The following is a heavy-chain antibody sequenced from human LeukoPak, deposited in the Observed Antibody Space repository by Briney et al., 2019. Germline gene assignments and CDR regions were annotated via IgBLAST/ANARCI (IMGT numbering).Heavy chain of an antibody. CDR2: SSYNGNT. D-gene: IGHD3-10*01. CDR1: GAYFTNYY. CDR3: ARGTLMWFGAKMEYYFDS. V-gene: IGHV4-59*01. J-gene: IGHJ4*02. Sequence: SETLSLTCTVSGAYFTNYYWSFIRQPPGKGLEWIGFSSYNGNTNYNPSLKSRVTISLDMSKNQFSLRLNSVTAADTAVYYCARGTLMWFGAKMEYYFDSWGQGTPLAVSS.